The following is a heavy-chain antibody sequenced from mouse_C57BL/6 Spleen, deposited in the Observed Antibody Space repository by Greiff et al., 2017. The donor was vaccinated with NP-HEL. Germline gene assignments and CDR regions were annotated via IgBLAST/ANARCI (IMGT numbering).Heavy chain of an antibody. D-gene: IGHD1-1*01. J-gene: IGHJ4*01. CDR2: INPSTGGT. Sequence: QVQLQQPGTELVKPGASVKLSCKASGYTFTSYWMHWVKQRPGQGLEWIGNINPSTGGTNYNEKFKSKATLNVDKSSSTAYMQLSSLTSEDSAVYYCAPLFTTVVEDAMDYWGQGTSVTVSS. CDR1: GYTFTSYW. V-gene: IGHV1-53*01. CDR3: APLFTTVVEDAMDY.